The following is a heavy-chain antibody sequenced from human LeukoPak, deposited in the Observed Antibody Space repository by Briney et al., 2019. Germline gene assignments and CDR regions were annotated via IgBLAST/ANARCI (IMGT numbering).Heavy chain of an antibody. D-gene: IGHD6-19*01. CDR3: ARDFRGGWYYFDY. CDR1: GYTFTGYF. V-gene: IGHV1-2*02. CDR2: INPDSGVT. Sequence: ASVKVSCKACGYTFTGYFMHWVRQAPGQGLEWMGWINPDSGVTYYAQKFQGGVTMTRDTSISTLYMEVSRLRSDDTAVYYCARDFRGGWYYFDYWGQGTLVTVSS. J-gene: IGHJ4*02.